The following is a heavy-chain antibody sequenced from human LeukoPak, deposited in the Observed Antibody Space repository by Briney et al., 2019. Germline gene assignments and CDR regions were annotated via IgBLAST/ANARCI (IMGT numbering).Heavy chain of an antibody. V-gene: IGHV1-2*02. J-gene: IGHJ4*02. CDR1: GYTFTGYY. CDR3: ARSVGVPAAIPYFDY. Sequence: ASVKVSCKASGYTFTGYYMHWVRQAPGQGLEWMGWINPNSGGTNYAQKFQGRVTMTRDTSISTAYMELSRLRSDDTAVYYCARSVGVPAAIPYFDYWGQGTLVTVSS. CDR2: INPNSGGT. D-gene: IGHD2-2*02.